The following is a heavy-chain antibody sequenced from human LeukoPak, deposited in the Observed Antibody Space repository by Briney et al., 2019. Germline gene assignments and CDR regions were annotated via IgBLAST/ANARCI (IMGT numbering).Heavy chain of an antibody. CDR1: GFTFSAYE. CDR2: ISGSGGST. CDR3: AKRTTPNSGSYYNWFDP. D-gene: IGHD1-26*01. Sequence: PGGSLRLSCVVSGFTFSAYEMNWVRQAPGKGLEWVSAISGSGGSTYYADSVKGRFTISRDNSKNTLYLQMNSLRAEDTAVYYCAKRTTPNSGSYYNWFDPWGQGTLVTVSS. J-gene: IGHJ5*02. V-gene: IGHV3-23*01.